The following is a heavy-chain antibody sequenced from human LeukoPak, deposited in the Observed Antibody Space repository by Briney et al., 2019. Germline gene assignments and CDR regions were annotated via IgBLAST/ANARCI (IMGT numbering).Heavy chain of an antibody. CDR1: GFTFSTYT. J-gene: IGHJ4*02. V-gene: IGHV3-21*01. CDR2: ISSSSNNI. CDR3: ALSTTYYYDSQLFRY. D-gene: IGHD3-22*01. Sequence: PGGSLRLSCAASGFTFSTYTMNWVRQAPGKGLEWVSSISSSSNNINYADSVKGRFTISRDNAMNSVHLQMNSLRAEDTAVYYCALSTTYYYDSQLFRYWGQGTLVTVSS.